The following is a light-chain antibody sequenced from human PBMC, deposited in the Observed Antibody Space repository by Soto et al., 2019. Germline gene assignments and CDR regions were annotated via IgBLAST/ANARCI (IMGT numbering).Light chain of an antibody. J-gene: IGKJ3*01. Sequence: DIQLTQSPSFLSASVGDRVTITCRASQGISSYLAWYQQKPGKAPKLLIFAASTLQNGVPSRFSGSGSGTEFTLTISSLQPEDFATYYCLHLNSYSPDTFGPGTQVDIE. CDR3: LHLNSYSPDT. CDR1: QGISSY. CDR2: AAS. V-gene: IGKV1-9*01.